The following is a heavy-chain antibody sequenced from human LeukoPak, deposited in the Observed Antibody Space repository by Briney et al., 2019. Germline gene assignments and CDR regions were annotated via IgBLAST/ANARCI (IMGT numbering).Heavy chain of an antibody. CDR1: GGSISSRSYY. D-gene: IGHD6-19*01. V-gene: IGHV4-39*01. CDR3: ARLSVSGYYYFDY. Sequence: SETLSLTCTVSGGSISSRSYYWGWIRQPPGKGLEWIGIIYYSGSTYYNPSLKTRVTISVDTSKNQFSLKLSSVTAADTAVYYCARLSVSGYYYFDYWGQGTLVTVSS. J-gene: IGHJ4*02. CDR2: IYYSGST.